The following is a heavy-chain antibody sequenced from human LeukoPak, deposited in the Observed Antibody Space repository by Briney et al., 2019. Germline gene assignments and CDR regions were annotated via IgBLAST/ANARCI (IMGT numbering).Heavy chain of an antibody. Sequence: GGSLRLSCGGSGFNFSPSNLNWVRQAPGKGLEWVYYISRSSTIIYYSDSVRGRFTVSRDNAKNSLYLQMNSLRAEDTPVYYCAREAPGYYDSSGYSDYWGQGTLVTVSS. CDR2: ISRSSTII. CDR3: AREAPGYYDSSGYSDY. CDR1: GFNFSPSN. D-gene: IGHD3-22*01. V-gene: IGHV3-48*04. J-gene: IGHJ4*02.